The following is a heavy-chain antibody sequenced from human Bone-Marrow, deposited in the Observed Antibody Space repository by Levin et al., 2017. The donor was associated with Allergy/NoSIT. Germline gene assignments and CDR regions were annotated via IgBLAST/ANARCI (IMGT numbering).Heavy chain of an antibody. D-gene: IGHD3-9*01. CDR3: TSLVGDILTGSFDY. CDR1: GFAVSANY. CDR2: IYVGGDT. J-gene: IGHJ4*02. V-gene: IGHV3-53*01. Sequence: GESLKISCAASGFAVSANYMNRVRQAPGKGLEWVSIIYVGGDTYYADSVKGRFTISRDISKNTVYLQMNSLRAEDTAVYYCTSLVGDILTGSFDYWGQGTLVTVSS.